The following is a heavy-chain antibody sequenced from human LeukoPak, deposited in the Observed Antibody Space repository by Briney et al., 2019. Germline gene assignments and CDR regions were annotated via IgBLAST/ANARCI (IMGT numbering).Heavy chain of an antibody. V-gene: IGHV4-59*01. Sequence: PSETLSLTCTVSGGSISSYYWSWIRQPPGKGLEWIGYIYYSGSTNYNPSLKSRVTISVDTSKNQFSLKLSSVTAADTAVYYCAREGAVATISYYYYYMDVWGKGTTVTVSS. CDR1: GGSISSYY. CDR2: IYYSGST. CDR3: AREGAVATISYYYYYMDV. J-gene: IGHJ6*03. D-gene: IGHD5-24*01.